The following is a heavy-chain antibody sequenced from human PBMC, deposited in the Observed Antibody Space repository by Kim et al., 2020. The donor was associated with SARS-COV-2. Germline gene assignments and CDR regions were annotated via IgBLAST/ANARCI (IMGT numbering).Heavy chain of an antibody. CDR2: IIPIFGTA. CDR3: ARSLSTPYYDSSGYYLGWGDYYYGMDV. Sequence: SVKVSCKASGGTFSSYAISWVRQAPGQGLEWMGGIIPIFGTANYAQKFQGRVTITADESTSTAYMELSSLRSEDTAVYYCARSLSTPYYDSSGYYLGWGDYYYGMDVWGQGTTVTVSS. J-gene: IGHJ6*02. D-gene: IGHD3-22*01. V-gene: IGHV1-69*13. CDR1: GGTFSSYA.